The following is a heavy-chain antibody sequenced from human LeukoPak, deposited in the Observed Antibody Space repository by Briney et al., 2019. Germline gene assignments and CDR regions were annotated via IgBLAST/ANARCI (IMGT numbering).Heavy chain of an antibody. CDR3: AKGGDYYGSGSYRDGFDI. CDR1: GFTFSTHG. D-gene: IGHD3-10*01. V-gene: IGHV3-30*02. CDR2: IRYDGINK. Sequence: GGSLRLSCAASGFTFSTHGMHWVRQAPGKGLEWVAFIRYDGINKYYADSVKGRFTISRDSFKNTLYLQMNSLRPEDTAVYYCAKGGDYYGSGSYRDGFDIWGQGTRATGSS. J-gene: IGHJ3*02.